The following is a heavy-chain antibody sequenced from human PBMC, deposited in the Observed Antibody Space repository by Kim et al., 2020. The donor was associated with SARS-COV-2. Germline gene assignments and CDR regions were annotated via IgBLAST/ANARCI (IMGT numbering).Heavy chain of an antibody. Sequence: PSLKSRVTISVDTSKNQFSLKLSSVTAADTAVYYCARRIWSSRSYWYFDLWGRGTLVTVSS. V-gene: IGHV4-59*08. CDR3: ARRIWSSRSYWYFDL. D-gene: IGHD6-13*01. J-gene: IGHJ2*01.